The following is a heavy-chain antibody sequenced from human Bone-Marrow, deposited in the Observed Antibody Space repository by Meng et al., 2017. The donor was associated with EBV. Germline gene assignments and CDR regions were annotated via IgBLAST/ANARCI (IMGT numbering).Heavy chain of an antibody. CDR2: IYWDDDQ. CDR1: GFSLSVRGVR. Sequence: LNGFFPSLLNPPPTSRLDCNFSGFSLSVRGVRLGLIRQPPGKALEWLANIYWDDDQSYSPSLKSRLSITKDTSKNQVVLTMTNMDPVDTATYFCVHKKESTAFYFDYWGHGTLVTVSS. J-gene: IGHJ4*01. CDR3: VHKKESTAFYFDY. V-gene: IGHV2-5*02.